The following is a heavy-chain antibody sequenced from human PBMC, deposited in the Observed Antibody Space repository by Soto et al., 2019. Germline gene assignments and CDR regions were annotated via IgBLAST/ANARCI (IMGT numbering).Heavy chain of an antibody. CDR3: AVWFGELFRGWFDP. J-gene: IGHJ5*02. CDR2: IHYSGST. V-gene: IGHV4-59*08. CDR1: GGSISSDY. D-gene: IGHD3-10*01. Sequence: PSETLSLTCTVSGGSISSDYWSWIRQPPGKGLEWIGYIHYSGSTNYNPSLKSRVTISVDTSKNQFSLKLSSVTAADTAVYYCAVWFGELFRGWFDPWGQGTLVTV.